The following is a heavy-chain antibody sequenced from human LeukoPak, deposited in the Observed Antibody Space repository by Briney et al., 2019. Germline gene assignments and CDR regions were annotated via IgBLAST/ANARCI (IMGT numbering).Heavy chain of an antibody. V-gene: IGHV4-39*01. Sequence: SETLSLTCTVSDAFISISYFYWSCIRQPPLNALESIGNVFHSGSTHYSPSLKSRVTISVDTSRKQFSLRLSAATAADTAVYYCARQRGGSWVNDYWGQGTLVTVSS. CDR2: VFHSGST. CDR3: ARQRGGSWVNDY. CDR1: DAFISISYFY. J-gene: IGHJ4*02. D-gene: IGHD1-26*01.